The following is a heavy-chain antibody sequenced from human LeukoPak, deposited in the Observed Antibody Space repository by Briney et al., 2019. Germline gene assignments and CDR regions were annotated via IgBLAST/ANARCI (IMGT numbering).Heavy chain of an antibody. CDR3: ARAGYSSSWGGDAFDI. CDR2: ISAYNGNT. J-gene: IGHJ3*02. Sequence: ASVKVSCKASGYTFTSYGISWVRQAPGQGLEWMGWISAYNGNTNYAQKLQGRVTMTTDTSTSTAYMELRSLRSDDTAVYYCARAGYSSSWGGDAFDIWGQGTMVTVSS. CDR1: GYTFTSYG. D-gene: IGHD6-13*01. V-gene: IGHV1-18*01.